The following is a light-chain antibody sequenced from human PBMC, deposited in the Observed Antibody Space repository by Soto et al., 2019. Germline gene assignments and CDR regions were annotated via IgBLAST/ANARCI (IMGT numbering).Light chain of an antibody. V-gene: IGKV1-5*01. Sequence: DIQMTQSPSTLSASVGDRVSITCRASQSLGNWLAWYQQKPGKAPRVLIYDASSLESGVPSRFSGSGSGTDFTLTISSLQPDDFATYYCQHYNTYPLPFGGGTKVEIK. CDR3: QHYNTYPLP. J-gene: IGKJ4*01. CDR1: QSLGNW. CDR2: DAS.